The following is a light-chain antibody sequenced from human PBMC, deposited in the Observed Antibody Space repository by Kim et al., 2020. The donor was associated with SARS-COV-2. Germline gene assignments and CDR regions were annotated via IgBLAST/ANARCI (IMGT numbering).Light chain of an antibody. CDR2: EDN. V-gene: IGLV6-57*02. CDR1: GGSIARTY. J-gene: IGLJ2*01. Sequence: KTVSSSCTGSGGSIARTYVQWYQQRPGSAPTTVIYEDNQIPSGVPDRFSGSIDSSSNSASLTISGLETDDEADYYCLSYDNNNQGIFGGGTKLTVL. CDR3: LSYDNNNQGI.